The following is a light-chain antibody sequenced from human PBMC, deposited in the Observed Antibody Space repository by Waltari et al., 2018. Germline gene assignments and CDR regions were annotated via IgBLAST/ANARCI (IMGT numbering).Light chain of an antibody. CDR3: QQYNDNSWT. J-gene: IGKJ1*01. CDR2: KAS. Sequence: DIQMTPSPSTLSASVGDRVTITCRASQSIGSWLAWYQQKPGKAPKVLISKASTLERGVPSRFSGSGSGTDFSLTISSLQPDDFATYYCQQYNDNSWTFGQGTKVEIK. V-gene: IGKV1-5*03. CDR1: QSIGSW.